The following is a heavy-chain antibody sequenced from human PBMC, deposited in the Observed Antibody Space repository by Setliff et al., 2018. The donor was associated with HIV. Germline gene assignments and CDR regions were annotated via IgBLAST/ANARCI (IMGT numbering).Heavy chain of an antibody. V-gene: IGHV6-1*01. D-gene: IGHD2-15*01. Sequence: SQTLSLTCAISGDSVSSNSAAWNRIRQSPSRGLEWLGRTYYRSKWYNDYAVSVKSRITINPDTSKNQFSLQLNSVTPEDTAVYYCARVYCSGGSCYDAFDIWGQGTMVTVSS. CDR3: ARVYCSGGSCYDAFDI. CDR2: TYYRSKWYN. J-gene: IGHJ3*02. CDR1: GDSVSSNSAA.